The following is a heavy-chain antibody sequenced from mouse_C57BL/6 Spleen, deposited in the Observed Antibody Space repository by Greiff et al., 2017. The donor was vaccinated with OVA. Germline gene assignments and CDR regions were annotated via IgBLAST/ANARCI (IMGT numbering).Heavy chain of an antibody. D-gene: IGHD1-1*01. CDR1: GYSITSGYY. Sequence: EVKLVESGPGLVKPSQSLSLTCSVTGYSITSGYYWNWIRQPPGNKPEWMGHISYDGSNKYNPSLKNRISITRDTYKNQFIQKLNSATTEDTATYYSARDYYGSSYPFDYWGQGTTLTVSS. CDR3: ARDYYGSSYPFDY. J-gene: IGHJ2*01. V-gene: IGHV3-6*01. CDR2: ISYDGSN.